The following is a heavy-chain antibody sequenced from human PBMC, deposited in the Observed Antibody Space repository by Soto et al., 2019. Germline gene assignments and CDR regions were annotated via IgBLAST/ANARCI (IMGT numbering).Heavy chain of an antibody. D-gene: IGHD2-15*01. CDR3: AASGSRWLLRFGY. V-gene: IGHV1-58*01. CDR1: GFTFTSSA. Sequence: SVKVSCKASGFTFTSSAVQWVRQARGQRLEWIGWIVVGSGNTNYAQKFQERVTITRDMSTSTAYVELSSLRSEDTAVYYCAASGSRWLLRFGYWGQGTLVTVSS. CDR2: IVVGSGNT. J-gene: IGHJ4*02.